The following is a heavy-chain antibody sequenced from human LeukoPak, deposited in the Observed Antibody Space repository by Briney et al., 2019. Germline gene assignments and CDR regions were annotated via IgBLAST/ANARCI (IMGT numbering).Heavy chain of an antibody. D-gene: IGHD5-18*01. Sequence: SETLSLTCTVSGGSISSGSYYWSWIRQPAGKGLEWIGRIYTSGSTNYNPSLKSRVTISVDTSKNQFSLKLSSVTAADTAVYYCARRQRGYSSYYYYYYMDVWGKGTTVTVSS. CDR1: GGSISSGSYY. V-gene: IGHV4-61*02. CDR2: IYTSGST. CDR3: ARRQRGYSSYYYYYYMDV. J-gene: IGHJ6*03.